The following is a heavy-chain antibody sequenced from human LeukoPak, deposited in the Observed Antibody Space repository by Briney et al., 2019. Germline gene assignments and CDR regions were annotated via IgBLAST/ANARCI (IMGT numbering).Heavy chain of an antibody. Sequence: GGSLRLSCSASGFAFSSNWMHWVRQAPGKGLVWVSRINTDGSSTNYADSVKGRFTISRDNAKNTLYLQMNSLRAEDTAVYFCVSGRSGYAGYWGQGTLVTVSS. CDR2: INTDGSST. CDR1: GFAFSSNW. D-gene: IGHD3-3*01. V-gene: IGHV3-74*01. J-gene: IGHJ4*02. CDR3: VSGRSGYAGY.